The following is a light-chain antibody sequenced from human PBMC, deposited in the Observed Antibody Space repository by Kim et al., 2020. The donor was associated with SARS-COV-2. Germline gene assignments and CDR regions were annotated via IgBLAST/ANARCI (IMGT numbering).Light chain of an antibody. CDR3: MFSYGGAWV. CDR1: SGINLGTYK. V-gene: IGLV5-45*02. Sequence: QLVLTQPSSLSASPGASSSLTCTLRSGINLGTYKIYCYQQKPGSPPQYLLRYKSDSDKHQGSGVLSRLSGSKDASANAGVLLLSGLQSKDEADYYCMFSYGGAWVFGGGTQLTVL. CDR2: YKSDSDK. J-gene: IGLJ3*02.